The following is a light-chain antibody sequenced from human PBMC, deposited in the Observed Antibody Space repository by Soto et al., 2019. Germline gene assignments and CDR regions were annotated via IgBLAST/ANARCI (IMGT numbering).Light chain of an antibody. Sequence: EIVLTQSPGTLSLSPGERATLSCRASQSVSSSYLAWYQHKPGQAPRLLIYGASSRATGIPDRFSGSGSGTDFTLTISRLEPEDFAVYYCQQYGRSPLTFGGGTKVEIK. V-gene: IGKV3-20*01. CDR3: QQYGRSPLT. CDR2: GAS. J-gene: IGKJ4*01. CDR1: QSVSSSY.